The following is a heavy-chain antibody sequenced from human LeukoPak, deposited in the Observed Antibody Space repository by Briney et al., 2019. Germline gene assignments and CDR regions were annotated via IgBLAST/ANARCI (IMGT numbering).Heavy chain of an antibody. D-gene: IGHD2-21*02. CDR1: GYTFTGYY. V-gene: IGHV1-2*02. CDR3: ARGCGADCPNAEYFQH. CDR2: INPNSGGT. J-gene: IGHJ1*01. Sequence: ASVKVSCKASGYTFTGYYMHWVRQAPGQGLEWMRWINPNSGGTKYSQKFQGRVTITRDTSASTAYMELNSLRSEDTAVYYCARGCGADCPNAEYFQHWGQGTLVTVSS.